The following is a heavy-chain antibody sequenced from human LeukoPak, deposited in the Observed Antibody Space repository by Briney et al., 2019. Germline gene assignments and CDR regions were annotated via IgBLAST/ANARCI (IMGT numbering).Heavy chain of an antibody. CDR3: ARFGDAFDI. J-gene: IGHJ3*02. D-gene: IGHD3-10*01. V-gene: IGHV3-48*03. CDR1: GFSLSSYE. Sequence: PGGSLRLSCAASGFSLSSYEMNWVRQAPGKGLEWVSYISSGGRTIYYADSVKGRFTISRDNAKNSLYLQMSSLRAEDTAVYYCARFGDAFDIWGQGTMVTVSS. CDR2: ISSGGRTI.